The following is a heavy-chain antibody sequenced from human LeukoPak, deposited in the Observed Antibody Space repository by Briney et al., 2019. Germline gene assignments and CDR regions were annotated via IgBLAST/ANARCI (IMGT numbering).Heavy chain of an antibody. CDR3: ARDEWRGATIGGHAFDI. CDR1: GGTFSSYA. J-gene: IGHJ3*02. D-gene: IGHD1-26*01. Sequence: GSSVKVSCKASGGTFSSYAISWVLQAPGQGLEWMGGIIPIFGTANYAQKFQGRVTITADESTSTAYMELSSLRSEDTAVYYCARDEWRGATIGGHAFDIWGQGTMVTVSS. V-gene: IGHV1-69*01. CDR2: IIPIFGTA.